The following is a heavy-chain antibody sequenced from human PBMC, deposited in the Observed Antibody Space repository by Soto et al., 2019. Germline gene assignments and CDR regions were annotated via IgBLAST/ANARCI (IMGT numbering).Heavy chain of an antibody. Sequence: PLRLSWTASKFTFSSYSRNWVLQTPFKLLEFFSYIISSISTIYYADSVKGRFTISRDNAKNSLYLQMNSLRDEDTAVYYCATLGGYTFGTGDFDYWGRGTLVTVSS. CDR2: IISSISTI. V-gene: IGHV3-48*02. D-gene: IGHD7-27*01. CDR3: ATLGGYTFGTGDFDY. CDR1: KFTFSSYS. J-gene: IGHJ4*02.